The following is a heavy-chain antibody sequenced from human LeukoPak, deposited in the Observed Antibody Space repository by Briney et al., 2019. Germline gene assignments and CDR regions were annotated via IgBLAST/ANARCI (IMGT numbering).Heavy chain of an antibody. D-gene: IGHD6-19*01. V-gene: IGHV1-2*02. CDR2: INPNSGGT. J-gene: IGHJ6*02. Sequence: ASVKVSCKASGYTFTGYYIHWVRQAPGQGLEWMGWINPNSGGTNYAQKFQGRVTMTRDTSISTAYMELSRLRSDDTAVYYCARVSSGWYYYYGMDVWGQGTTVTVSS. CDR1: GYTFTGYY. CDR3: ARVSSGWYYYYGMDV.